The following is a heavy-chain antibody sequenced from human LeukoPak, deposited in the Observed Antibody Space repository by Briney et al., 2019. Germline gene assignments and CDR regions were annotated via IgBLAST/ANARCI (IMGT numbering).Heavy chain of an antibody. D-gene: IGHD3-10*01. CDR1: GFTVSSNY. CDR3: AKDSPPGYFDY. CDR2: IYSGGST. Sequence: GGSLRLSCAASGFTVSSNYMSWVRQAPGKGLEWVSVIYSGGSTYYADSVKGRFTISRDNSKNTLYLQMNSLRAEDTAVYYCAKDSPPGYFDYWGQGTLVTVSS. J-gene: IGHJ4*02. V-gene: IGHV3-66*01.